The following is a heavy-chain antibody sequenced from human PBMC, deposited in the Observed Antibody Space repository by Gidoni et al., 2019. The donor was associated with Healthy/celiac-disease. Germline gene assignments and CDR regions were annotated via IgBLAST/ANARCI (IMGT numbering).Heavy chain of an antibody. V-gene: IGHV4-59*01. D-gene: IGHD3-3*01. Sequence: QVQLQEAGPGLVKPSETLSLTCPVLAGPISSYYWRWSRQPPGKGLEWIGYIFYSGSTNYNPSLKSRVTISVDTSKNQFSLKLSSVSAADTAVYYCARGGRLEWQGEWFDPWGQGTLVTVSS. J-gene: IGHJ5*02. CDR2: IFYSGST. CDR1: AGPISSYY. CDR3: ARGGRLEWQGEWFDP.